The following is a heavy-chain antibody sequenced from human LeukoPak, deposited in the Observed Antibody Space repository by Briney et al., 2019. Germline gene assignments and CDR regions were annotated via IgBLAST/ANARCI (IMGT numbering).Heavy chain of an antibody. CDR1: GFTFSSYG. Sequence: GGSLRLPCAASGFTFSSYGMHWVRQAPGKGLEWVAVIWNDGYNKYYADSVKGRFTISRDNSKNTLYLQMNSLRAEDTAVYYCARGEYSSSWYFTLDYWGQGTLLTVSS. CDR3: ARGEYSSSWYFTLDY. CDR2: IWNDGYNK. V-gene: IGHV3-33*01. D-gene: IGHD6-13*01. J-gene: IGHJ4*02.